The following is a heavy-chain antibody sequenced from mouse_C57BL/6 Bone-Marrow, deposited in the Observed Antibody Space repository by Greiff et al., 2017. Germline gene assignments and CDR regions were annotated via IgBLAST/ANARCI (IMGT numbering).Heavy chain of an antibody. V-gene: IGHV5-6*02. CDR2: ISSGGSYT. CDR3: ARPFNWDVYFDY. CDR1: GFTFSSYG. D-gene: IGHD4-1*01. J-gene: IGHJ2*01. Sequence: EVKLEESGGDLVKPGGSLKLSCAASGFTFSSYGMSWVRQTPDKRLEWVATISSGGSYTYYPDSVKGRFTISRDNAKNTLYLQMRSLKSEDTAMYYCARPFNWDVYFDYWGQGTTLTVSS.